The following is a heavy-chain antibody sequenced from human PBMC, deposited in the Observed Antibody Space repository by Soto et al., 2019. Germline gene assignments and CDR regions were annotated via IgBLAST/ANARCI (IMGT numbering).Heavy chain of an antibody. V-gene: IGHV3-30-3*01. CDR2: ISYEGSNT. CDR3: ARVTPGNNLYYFSGLDV. Sequence: QVHLVESGGGVAQPGRSLRLSCVASGFTLDTYGIHWVRQAPGKGLQWVALISYEGSNTYYADSVRGRFTISRDNSKNTLYLQINALRPDDTGVYYCARVTPGNNLYYFSGLDVWGRGTSVTVSS. J-gene: IGHJ6*02. CDR1: GFTLDTYG. D-gene: IGHD1-1*01.